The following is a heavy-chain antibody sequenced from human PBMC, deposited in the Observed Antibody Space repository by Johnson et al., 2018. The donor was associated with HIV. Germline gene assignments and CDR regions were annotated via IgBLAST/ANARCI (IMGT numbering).Heavy chain of an antibody. CDR3: ARDPSPIVGATYAFDI. Sequence: QVQLVESGGGVVQPGRSLRLSCAASGFTFSSYAMHWVRQAPGKGLDWVAVISYDGSNKYYADSVKGRFTISRDNSKNTVYLQMNSLRAEDTAVYYCARDPSPIVGATYAFDIWGQGTMVTVSS. CDR2: ISYDGSNK. J-gene: IGHJ3*02. CDR1: GFTFSSYA. D-gene: IGHD1-26*01. V-gene: IGHV3-30*14.